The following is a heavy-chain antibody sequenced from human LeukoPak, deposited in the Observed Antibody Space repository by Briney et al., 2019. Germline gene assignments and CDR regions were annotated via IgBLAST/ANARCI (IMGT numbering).Heavy chain of an antibody. J-gene: IGHJ4*02. CDR3: AKRPNYYDSSGYWAY. V-gene: IGHV3-23*01. D-gene: IGHD3-22*01. CDR1: GFTFSSYA. Sequence: PGGSLRLSCAASGFTFSSYAMSWVRQAPGKGLEWVSAISGSGGSTYYADSVKGRFTISRDNSKNTLYLQMNSLRAEDTAVYYCAKRPNYYDSSGYWAYWGQGTLVTVSS. CDR2: ISGSGGST.